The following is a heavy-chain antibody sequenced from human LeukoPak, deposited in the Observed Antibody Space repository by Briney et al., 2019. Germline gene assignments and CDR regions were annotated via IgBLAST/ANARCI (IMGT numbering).Heavy chain of an antibody. Sequence: PGGSLRLSCEASGFTFRYYGIHWVRQAPDKGLEWVAVISDDVTTTFYADSVKGRITISRDNSKNTLYLQMNSLRTDDTAVYYCAKDQGSGWFGGFDIWGQGTMVTVSS. CDR1: GFTFRYYG. V-gene: IGHV3-30*18. D-gene: IGHD6-19*01. J-gene: IGHJ3*02. CDR3: AKDQGSGWFGGFDI. CDR2: ISDDVTTT.